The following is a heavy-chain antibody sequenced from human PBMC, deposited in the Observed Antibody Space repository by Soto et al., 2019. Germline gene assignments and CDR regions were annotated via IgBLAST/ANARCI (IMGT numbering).Heavy chain of an antibody. V-gene: IGHV1-18*01. J-gene: IGHJ4*02. CDR2: ISPYNGNT. D-gene: IGHD3-16*02. CDR3: ATQIETVIVFRD. CDR1: DKTFLSYG. Sequence: QVQLVQSGAEVKNHGASVKVSCKASDKTFLSYGISWVRQGPGKGLEWMGWISPYNGNTNYAQQLQGRVPMTTDTSTRTAYLELRSLRSDDTAVFCCATQIETVIVFRDWGQGTLVTFSS.